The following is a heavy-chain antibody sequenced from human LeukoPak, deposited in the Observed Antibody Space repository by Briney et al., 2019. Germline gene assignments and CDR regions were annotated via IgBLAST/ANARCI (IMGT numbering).Heavy chain of an antibody. CDR1: GFTFSSYG. CDR3: AKDYYDSSGDDY. D-gene: IGHD3-22*01. Sequence: PGRSLRLSCAASGFTFSSYGMHWVRQAPGKGLEWVAVISYDGSNKYYADSVKGRFTISRDNSKNTLYLQMNSLRAEDTAVYYCAKDYYDSSGDDYWGQETLVTVSS. CDR2: ISYDGSNK. V-gene: IGHV3-30*18. J-gene: IGHJ4*02.